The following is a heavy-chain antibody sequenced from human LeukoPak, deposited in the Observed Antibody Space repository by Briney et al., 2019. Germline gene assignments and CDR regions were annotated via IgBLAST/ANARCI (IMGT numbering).Heavy chain of an antibody. Sequence: PGGSLRLSCAASGFTFSSYSMNWVRQAPGKGLEWVSYISSSSSTIYYADSVKGRFTISRDNAKNSLYLQMNSLRAEDTAVYYCARDIHYYDSSGYSLDYWGQGTLVTVSS. V-gene: IGHV3-48*04. CDR3: ARDIHYYDSSGYSLDY. D-gene: IGHD3-22*01. J-gene: IGHJ4*02. CDR1: GFTFSSYS. CDR2: ISSSSSTI.